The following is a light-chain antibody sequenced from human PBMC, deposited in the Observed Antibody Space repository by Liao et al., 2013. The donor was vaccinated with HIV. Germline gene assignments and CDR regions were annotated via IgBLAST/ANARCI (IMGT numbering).Light chain of an antibody. Sequence: SYELTQPPSVSVAPGKTANITCGGNNIGSKSVHWYQQKPGQAPVLVIYYDSDRPSGIPERFSGSNSGNTATLTISRVEAGDEADYYCQVWDSSSDHRVFGTGTKVTVL. CDR3: QVWDSSSDHRV. J-gene: IGLJ1*01. CDR2: YDS. V-gene: IGLV3-21*04. CDR1: NIGSKS.